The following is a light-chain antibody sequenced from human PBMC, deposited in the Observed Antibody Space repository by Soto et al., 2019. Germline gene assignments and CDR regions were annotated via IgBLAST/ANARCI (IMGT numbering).Light chain of an antibody. CDR3: QQRSNWPPVIT. J-gene: IGKJ5*01. Sequence: EIVLTQSPATLYWSAGDRATLSCRASQTFSSHLAWYQQKPGQAPRLLIYDASKRATGIPARFSGRGSGTDFTLTISSLESEDFAVYYCQQRSNWPPVITFGQGTRLEIK. CDR2: DAS. CDR1: QTFSSH. V-gene: IGKV3-11*01.